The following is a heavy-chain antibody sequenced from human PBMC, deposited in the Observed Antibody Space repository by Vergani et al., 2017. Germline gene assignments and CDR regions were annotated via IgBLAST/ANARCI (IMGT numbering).Heavy chain of an antibody. J-gene: IGHJ6*02. Sequence: QLQLQESGPGLVKPSATLSLTCSVSGASIRSSNYYWGWIRQPPGKGLEWIASIYYSGSTNYNPSLKSRVTISVDKSKNQFSLKLSSVTAADTAVYYCARHLAYCGGDCYPYYYGMDVWGQGTTVTVSS. CDR3: ARHLAYCGGDCYPYYYGMDV. CDR1: GASIRSSNYY. D-gene: IGHD2-21*02. CDR2: IYYSGST. V-gene: IGHV4-39*01.